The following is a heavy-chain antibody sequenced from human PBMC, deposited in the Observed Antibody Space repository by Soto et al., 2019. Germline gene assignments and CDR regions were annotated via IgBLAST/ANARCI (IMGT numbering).Heavy chain of an antibody. CDR2: INAGNGNT. D-gene: IGHD2-2*01. Sequence: QVPLVQSGAEVKKPGASVKVSCKASGYTFTSYAMHWVRQAPGQRLEWMGWINAGNGNTKYSQKFQGRVTITRDTSASTAYMELSSLRSEDTAVYYCARQGKYCSSTSCYYNWFDPWGQGTLVTVSS. CDR3: ARQGKYCSSTSCYYNWFDP. V-gene: IGHV1-3*01. CDR1: GYTFTSYA. J-gene: IGHJ5*02.